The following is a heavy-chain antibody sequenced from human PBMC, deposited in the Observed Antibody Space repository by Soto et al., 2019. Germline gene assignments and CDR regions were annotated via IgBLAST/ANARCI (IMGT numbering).Heavy chain of an antibody. Sequence: GASVKGSFKASGYTFTSYGISWLRQATGQGLEWMGWISAYNGNTNYAQKLQGRVTMTTDTSTSTAYMELRSLRSDDTAVYYCARVGLMAVAGTEYQSPIDYWGQGTLVTVS. CDR1: GYTFTSYG. CDR3: ARVGLMAVAGTEYQSPIDY. J-gene: IGHJ4*02. D-gene: IGHD6-19*01. V-gene: IGHV1-18*04. CDR2: ISAYNGNT.